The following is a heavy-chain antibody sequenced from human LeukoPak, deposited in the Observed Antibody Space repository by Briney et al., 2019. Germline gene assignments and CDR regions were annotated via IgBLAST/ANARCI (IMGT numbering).Heavy chain of an antibody. CDR2: MNPNSGHT. CDR1: GYTFTSYD. Sequence: ASVKVSCKASGYTFTSYDIIWVRQASGQGLEWMGWMNPNSGHTGYAQKFQGRVTMTRTTSISTAYMELTSLTSEDSAVYYCARSIVGVRKRDDYWGQGTLVTVSS. CDR3: ARSIVGVRKRDDY. J-gene: IGHJ4*02. D-gene: IGHD1-26*01. V-gene: IGHV1-8*01.